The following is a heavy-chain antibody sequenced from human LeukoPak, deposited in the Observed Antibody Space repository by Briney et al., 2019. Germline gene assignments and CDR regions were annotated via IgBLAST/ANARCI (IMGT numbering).Heavy chain of an antibody. Sequence: PSETLSLTCTVSGASISSGSYYWSWIRQPAGKGLEWIGRIYTSGSTNYNPSLKSRVTISVDTSKTQFSLKLSSATAADTAVYYCARALYIYGSGDIWGQGTMVTVSS. J-gene: IGHJ3*02. CDR1: GASISSGSYY. CDR2: IYTSGST. V-gene: IGHV4-61*02. D-gene: IGHD5-18*01. CDR3: ARALYIYGSGDI.